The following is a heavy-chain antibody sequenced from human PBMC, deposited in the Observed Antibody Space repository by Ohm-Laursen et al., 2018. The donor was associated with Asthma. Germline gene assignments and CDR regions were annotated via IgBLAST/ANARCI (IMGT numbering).Heavy chain of an antibody. D-gene: IGHD3-3*01. CDR3: ATDDFWSGHPTVG. Sequence: SLRLSCTASGFTFSSYAMSWVRQAPGRGLEWVGRIKTKYFGVTTEYAAPVEGRFTISRDDSKDTLYLQMNSLRIEDTAVYFCATDDFWSGHPTVGWGQGTLVTVSS. CDR1: GFTFSSYA. V-gene: IGHV3-15*01. J-gene: IGHJ4*02. CDR2: IKTKYFGVTT.